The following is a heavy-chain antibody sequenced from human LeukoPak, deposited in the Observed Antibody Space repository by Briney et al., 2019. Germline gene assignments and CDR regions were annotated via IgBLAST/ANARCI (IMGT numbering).Heavy chain of an antibody. D-gene: IGHD3-22*01. CDR2: IYTGGNT. CDR1: GFTVDSNY. V-gene: IGHV3-53*01. CDR3: ARGDDSGYYDYFDY. J-gene: IGHJ4*02. Sequence: GGSLRLPCAASGFTVDSNYLSWVRQAPGKGLEWVSTIYTGGNTYYAASVKGRFTISRDFSKNTVFLHMNSLRAEDTAMYYCARGDDSGYYDYFDYWGQGALVTVSS.